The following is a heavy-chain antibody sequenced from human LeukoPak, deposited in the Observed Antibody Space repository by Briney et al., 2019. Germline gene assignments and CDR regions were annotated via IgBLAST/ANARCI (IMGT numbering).Heavy chain of an antibody. CDR1: GGTFSSYA. CDR3: ARGVLNWGTAMAQPSYYFDY. V-gene: IGHV1-69*05. J-gene: IGHJ4*02. D-gene: IGHD5-18*01. Sequence: SVKVSCKASGGTFSSYAISWVRQAPGQGLEWMGGIIPIFGTANYAQKFQGRVTITTDESTSTAYMELSSLRSEDTAVYYCARGVLNWGTAMAQPSYYFDYWGQGTLVTVSS. CDR2: IIPIFGTA.